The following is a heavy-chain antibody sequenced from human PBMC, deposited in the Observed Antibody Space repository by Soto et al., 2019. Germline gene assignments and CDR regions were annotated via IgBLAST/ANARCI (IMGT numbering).Heavy chain of an antibody. J-gene: IGHJ4*02. Sequence: QVQLAQSGAEVRKPGSSVKVSCRASGGSFSDVAFSWVRQAPGQGLEWMGGIIPMFAATKYAQRFQGRVTITADASTRTVYFALSSLTSDDSAVYYCARGGIVAVPAALSSYDDYTNYRFDSWGQGTLVSVSS. CDR1: GGSFSDVA. CDR3: ARGGIVAVPAALSSYDDYTNYRFDS. D-gene: IGHD2-15*01. V-gene: IGHV1-69*01. CDR2: IIPMFAAT.